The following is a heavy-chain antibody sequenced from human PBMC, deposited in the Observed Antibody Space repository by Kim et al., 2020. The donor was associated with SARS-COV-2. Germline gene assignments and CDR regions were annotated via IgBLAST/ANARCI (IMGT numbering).Heavy chain of an antibody. V-gene: IGHV3-49*03. CDR3: TRDEEKGVGSPLYGSENYGMDV. Sequence: GGSLRLSCTASGFTFGDYAMSWFRQAPGKGLEWVGFIRSKAYGGTTEYAASVKGRFTISRDDSKSIAYLQMNSLKTEDTAVYYCTRDEEKGVGSPLYGSENYGMDVWGQGTTVTVSS. J-gene: IGHJ6*02. CDR2: IRSKAYGGTT. CDR1: GFTFGDYA. D-gene: IGHD3-10*01.